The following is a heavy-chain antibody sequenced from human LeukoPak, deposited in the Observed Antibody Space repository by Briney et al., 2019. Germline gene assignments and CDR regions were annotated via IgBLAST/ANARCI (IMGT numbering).Heavy chain of an antibody. J-gene: IGHJ6*03. CDR2: ISAYNGNT. CDR1: GYTFTSYG. CDR3: ASHVDTATYYYYYYMDV. V-gene: IGHV1-18*01. D-gene: IGHD5-18*01. Sequence: GASVKVSCKASGYTFTSYGISWVRQAPGQGLEWMGWISAYNGNTNYAQKLQGRVTMTTDTSTSTAYMELSSLRSEDTAVYYCASHVDTATYYYYYYMDVWGKGTTVTVSS.